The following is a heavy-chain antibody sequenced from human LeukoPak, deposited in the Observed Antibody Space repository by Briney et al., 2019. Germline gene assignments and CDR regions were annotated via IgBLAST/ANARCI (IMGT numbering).Heavy chain of an antibody. CDR1: GGSISSSSYY. V-gene: IGHV4-39*01. CDR3: ARHGVGATIDFDY. D-gene: IGHD1-26*01. J-gene: IGHJ4*02. Sequence: PSETLSLTCTVSGGSISSSSYYWGWIRQPPGKGLEWIGNIYYSGSTYYNPSLKSRVTISVDTSKNQFSLKLSSVTAADTAVYYCARHGVGATIDFDYWGQGTLVTVSS. CDR2: IYYSGST.